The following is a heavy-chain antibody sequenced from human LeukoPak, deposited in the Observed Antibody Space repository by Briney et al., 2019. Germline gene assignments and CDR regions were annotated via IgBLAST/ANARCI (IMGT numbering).Heavy chain of an antibody. D-gene: IGHD6-19*01. CDR1: GGSFSGYY. V-gene: IGHV4-34*01. CDR3: ARDRYSSGWYPPLRNYYYYYMDV. CDR2: INHSGST. J-gene: IGHJ6*03. Sequence: PSETLSLTCAVYGGSFSGYYWSWIRQPPGKGLEWIGEINHSGSTNYNPSLKSRVTISVDTSKNQFSLKLSSVTAADTAVYYCARDRYSSGWYPPLRNYYYYYMDVWGKGTTVTISS.